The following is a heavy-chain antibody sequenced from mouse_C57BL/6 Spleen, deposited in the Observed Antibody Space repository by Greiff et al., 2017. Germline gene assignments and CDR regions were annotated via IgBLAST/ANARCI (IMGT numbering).Heavy chain of an antibody. Sequence: QVQLQQPGAELVKPGASVKMSCKASGYTFTSYWITWVKQRPGQGLEWIGDIYPGSGSTNYNEKFKSKATLTVDTSSSTAYMQLSSLTSEDSAVYYCAREDYYGSSYEAGFAYWGQGTLVTVSA. CDR3: AREDYYGSSYEAGFAY. CDR2: IYPGSGST. J-gene: IGHJ3*01. D-gene: IGHD1-1*01. CDR1: GYTFTSYW. V-gene: IGHV1-55*01.